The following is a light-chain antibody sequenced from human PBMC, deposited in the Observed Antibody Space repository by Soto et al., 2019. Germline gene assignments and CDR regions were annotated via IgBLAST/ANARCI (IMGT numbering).Light chain of an antibody. V-gene: IGKV3-15*01. J-gene: IGKJ1*01. CDR3: QQYNNWPWT. CDR1: QSISDT. Sequence: EIVMTQSPATLSVSPGGRATLSCRASQSISDTLARYQQKPGQAPRLLIHGASTRATGFPGRFSGSGSGTDFTLTISSLQSEDFAVYYCQQYNNWPWTFGQGTKVEIK. CDR2: GAS.